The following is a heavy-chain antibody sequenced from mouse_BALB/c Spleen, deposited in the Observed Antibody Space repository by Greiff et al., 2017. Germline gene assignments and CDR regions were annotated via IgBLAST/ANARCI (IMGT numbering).Heavy chain of an antibody. V-gene: IGHV3-2*02. CDR1: GYSITSDYA. CDR3: ASGNYYFDY. J-gene: IGHJ2*01. Sequence: VQLKESGPGLVKPSQSLSLTCTVTGYSITSDYAWNWIRQFPGNKLEWMGYISYSGSTSYNPSLKSRISITRDTSKNQFFLQLNSVTTEDTATYYCASGNYYFDYWGQGTTLTVSS. D-gene: IGHD2-1*01. CDR2: ISYSGST.